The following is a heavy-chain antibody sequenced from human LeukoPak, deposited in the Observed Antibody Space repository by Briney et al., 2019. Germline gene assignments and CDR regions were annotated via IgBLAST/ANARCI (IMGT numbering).Heavy chain of an antibody. CDR1: GFTFSSYA. Sequence: GGSLRLSCAASGFTFSSYAMSWVRQAPGRGLEWVSAISGSGGSTYYADSVKGRFTISRDNSKNTLYLQMNSLRAEDTAVYYCAKDNYYDKGFDYWGQGTLVTVSS. CDR2: ISGSGGST. D-gene: IGHD3-22*01. V-gene: IGHV3-23*01. J-gene: IGHJ4*02. CDR3: AKDNYYDKGFDY.